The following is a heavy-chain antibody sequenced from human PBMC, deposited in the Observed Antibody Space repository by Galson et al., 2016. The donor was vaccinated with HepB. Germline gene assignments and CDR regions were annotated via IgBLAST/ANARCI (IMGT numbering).Heavy chain of an antibody. Sequence: SVTVSCKASGYTFTSYGLHWVRQAPGQRLEWMGEINAGNGNTDFSQRFQGRVTITRDTSASTAYMEGSSLRSEDTAVYYCARGTGGSGYYYVDYWGQGTLVTVSS. CDR2: INAGNGNT. J-gene: IGHJ4*02. CDR1: GYTFTSYG. CDR3: ARGTGGSGYYYVDY. D-gene: IGHD3-22*01. V-gene: IGHV1-3*01.